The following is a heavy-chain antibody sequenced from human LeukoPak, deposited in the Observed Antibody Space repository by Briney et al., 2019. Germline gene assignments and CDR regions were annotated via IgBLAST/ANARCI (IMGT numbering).Heavy chain of an antibody. V-gene: IGHV1-2*02. CDR2: INPNSGGT. Sequence: GASVKVSCKASGYTFTGYYIHWVRQAPGQGLEWMGWINPNSGGTNYAQKFQGRVTMTRDTSISTAYMELSRLRSDDTAVYYCARVVIEGWAYYDSSGYPDAFDIWGQGTMVTVSS. J-gene: IGHJ3*02. D-gene: IGHD3-22*01. CDR3: ARVVIEGWAYYDSSGYPDAFDI. CDR1: GYTFTGYY.